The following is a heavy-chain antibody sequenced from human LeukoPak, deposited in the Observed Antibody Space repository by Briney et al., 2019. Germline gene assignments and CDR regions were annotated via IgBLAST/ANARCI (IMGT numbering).Heavy chain of an antibody. D-gene: IGHD2-15*01. CDR3: ASATELGYCSGGSCYVSRPIYQFDP. Sequence: SVKVSCKASGGTFSSYAISWVRQAPGQGLEWMGGIIPIFGTANYAQKFQGRVTITADESTSTAYMELSSLRSEETAVYYCASATELGYCSGGSCYVSRPIYQFDPWGQGTLVTVSS. J-gene: IGHJ5*02. CDR2: IIPIFGTA. V-gene: IGHV1-69*13. CDR1: GGTFSSYA.